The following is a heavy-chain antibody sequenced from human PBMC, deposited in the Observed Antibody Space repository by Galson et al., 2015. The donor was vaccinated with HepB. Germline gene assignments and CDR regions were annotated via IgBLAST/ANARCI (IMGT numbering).Heavy chain of an antibody. J-gene: IGHJ6*03. CDR1: GYTFTDYD. Sequence: SVKVSCKASGYTFTDYDVTWVRQAPGQGLEWMGWMNTNTGKPTYAPGFAGRFVFSLDTSVTTAYLQISSLETDDTAVYYCARSPLRFLDWLPYYDYYYMDVWGEGTTVTVSS. V-gene: IGHV7-4-1*02. D-gene: IGHD3-3*01. CDR2: MNTNTGKP. CDR3: ARSPLRFLDWLPYYDYYYMDV.